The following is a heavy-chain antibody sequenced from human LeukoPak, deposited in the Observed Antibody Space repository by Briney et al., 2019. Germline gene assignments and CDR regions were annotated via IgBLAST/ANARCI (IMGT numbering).Heavy chain of an antibody. CDR3: ARGDNDYGDYGKFDY. D-gene: IGHD4-17*01. CDR2: ISLAGQT. J-gene: IGHJ4*02. CDR1: GGSISGTNW. V-gene: IGHV4-4*02. Sequence: SGTLSLTCGVSGGSISGTNWWSWVRQPPGQGLEWIGEISLAGQTNYNPSLNGRVTMSLDKSSNQLSLHLTSVTAADTAVYYCARGDNDYGDYGKFDYWGQGTLVTVSS.